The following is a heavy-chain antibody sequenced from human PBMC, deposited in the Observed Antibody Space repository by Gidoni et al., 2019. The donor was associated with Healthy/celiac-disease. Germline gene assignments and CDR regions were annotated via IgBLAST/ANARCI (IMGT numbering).Heavy chain of an antibody. D-gene: IGHD6-19*01. J-gene: IGHJ4*02. CDR2: IYRGGRT. Sequence: EVQLVESVGGLVQPGGSLRLSCAASGFTVSSNYMSWVRQAPGKGLEWVSGIYRGGRTYYADAGKGRFTIARDNSKNTLYLQMNSLRAEDTAVYYCARAGSSGWFHFDYWGQGTLVTVSS. CDR3: ARAGSSGWFHFDY. V-gene: IGHV3-66*01. CDR1: GFTVSSNY.